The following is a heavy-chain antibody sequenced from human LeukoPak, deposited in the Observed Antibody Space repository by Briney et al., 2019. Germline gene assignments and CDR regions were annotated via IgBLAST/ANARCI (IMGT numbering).Heavy chain of an antibody. CDR1: GFTFSSYG. D-gene: IGHD1-14*01. J-gene: IGHJ4*02. CDR3: AKAPSEVVPDY. CDR2: ISYDGSNK. V-gene: IGHV3-30*18. Sequence: PGGSLRLSCAAPGFTFSSYGMHWVRQAPGKGLEWVAVISYDGSNKYYADSVKGRFTISRDNSKNTLYLQMNSLRAEDTAVYYCAKAPSEVVPDYWGQGTLVTVSS.